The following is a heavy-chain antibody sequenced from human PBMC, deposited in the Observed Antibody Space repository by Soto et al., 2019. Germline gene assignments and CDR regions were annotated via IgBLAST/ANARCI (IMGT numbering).Heavy chain of an antibody. CDR1: GFTFSSYW. Sequence: GGSLRLSCAASGFTFSSYWMTWVRHARGKGLEWVATIKQDGSEKYYVDSVKGRFTISRDNAKNSLYLQMNSLSAEDTAVYYCARVGVTGEAFDIWGQGTMVPVSS. V-gene: IGHV3-7*01. D-gene: IGHD1-26*01. J-gene: IGHJ3*02. CDR2: IKQDGSEK. CDR3: ARVGVTGEAFDI.